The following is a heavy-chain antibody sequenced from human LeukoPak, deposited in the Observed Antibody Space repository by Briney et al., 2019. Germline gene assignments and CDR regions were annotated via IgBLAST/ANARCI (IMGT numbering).Heavy chain of an antibody. CDR2: TYYSGNT. CDR3: ARVLGLMEWLFDP. D-gene: IGHD3-3*01. Sequence: SETLSLTCTLSGGSINAYYWSWIRQTPGKGLEWIGHTYYSGNTNYNPSLKSRVSISIHTSKKQFSLELNSVTAADTAVYYCARVLGLMEWLFDPWGQGILVTVSS. J-gene: IGHJ5*02. CDR1: GGSINAYY. V-gene: IGHV4-59*01.